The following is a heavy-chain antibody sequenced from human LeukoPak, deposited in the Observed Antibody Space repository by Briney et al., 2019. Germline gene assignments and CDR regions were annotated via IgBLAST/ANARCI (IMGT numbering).Heavy chain of an antibody. D-gene: IGHD6-19*01. CDR2: ISGSGGST. CDR3: AKEGGSGWYFDY. CDR1: GFTFSSYG. V-gene: IGHV3-23*01. Sequence: GGSLRLSCAASGFTFSSYGMSWVRQAPGKGLEWVSAISGSGGSTYYADSVKGRFTISRDNSKNTLYLQMDSLRAEDTAVYYCAKEGGSGWYFDYWGQGTLVTVSS. J-gene: IGHJ4*02.